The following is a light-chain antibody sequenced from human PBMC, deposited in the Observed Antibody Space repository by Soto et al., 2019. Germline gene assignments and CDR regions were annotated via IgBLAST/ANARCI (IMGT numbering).Light chain of an antibody. CDR1: QSVSSRY. V-gene: IGKV3-11*01. CDR2: DAS. Sequence: EIGLTQSPGTLSLSPGESATLSCRTSQSVSSRYLAWYQQRPGQAPRLLIYDASNRATGIPARFSGSGSGTDFTLTISSLEPEDFAVYYCQQRSNWPTFGQGTRLEIK. J-gene: IGKJ5*01. CDR3: QQRSNWPT.